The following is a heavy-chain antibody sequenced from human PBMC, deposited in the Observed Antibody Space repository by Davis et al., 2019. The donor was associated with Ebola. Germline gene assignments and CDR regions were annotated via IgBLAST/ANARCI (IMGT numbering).Heavy chain of an antibody. D-gene: IGHD6-6*01. CDR2: IRSKANSYAT. V-gene: IGHV3-73*01. J-gene: IGHJ4*02. Sequence: GGSLRLSCAASGFTFSGSAMHWVRQASGKGLEWVGRIRSKANSYATAYAASVKGRFTISRDDSKNTAYLQMNSLRAEDTAVYYCARAYSSSPLGYWGQGTLVTVSS. CDR1: GFTFSGSA. CDR3: ARAYSSSPLGY.